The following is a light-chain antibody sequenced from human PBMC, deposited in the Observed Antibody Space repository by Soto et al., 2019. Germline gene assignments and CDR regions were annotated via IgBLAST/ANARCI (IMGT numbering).Light chain of an antibody. J-gene: IGKJ1*01. CDR1: QSVSSSY. V-gene: IGKV3-20*01. Sequence: EIVLTQSPGTLSLSPGERATLSCRASQSVSSSYLAWYQQKPGQAPRLLIYGASSRATGIPDRFSGSGSGTDFILTFSRLEPEDFAVYYCPQYCSAPRTFGQGTKVEIK. CDR3: PQYCSAPRT. CDR2: GAS.